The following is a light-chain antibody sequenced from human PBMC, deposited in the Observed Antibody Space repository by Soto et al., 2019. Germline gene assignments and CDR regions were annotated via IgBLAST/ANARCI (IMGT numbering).Light chain of an antibody. CDR3: KQYSSSPRT. CDR1: QSVSSSY. Sequence: EIVLTQSPGTLSLSPGERATLSCRASQSVSSSYLAWYQQKPGQAPRLLIYGASSRATGIPDRFSGSGSGTDFTLIISRLEPEDFAVYYCKQYSSSPRTFGQGTKVDIK. V-gene: IGKV3-20*01. J-gene: IGKJ1*01. CDR2: GAS.